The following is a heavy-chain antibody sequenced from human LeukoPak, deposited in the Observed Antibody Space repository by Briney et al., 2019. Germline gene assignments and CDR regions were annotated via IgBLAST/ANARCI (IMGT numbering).Heavy chain of an antibody. Sequence: SETLSLTCTVSGGSISSYYWSWIRQPAGKGLEWIGRIYTSGSTNYNPSLKSRVTMSVDTSKNQFSLKLSSVTAADTAVYYCASTLRIPSMLSGYVDVWGKGTTVTVSS. CDR3: ASTLRIPSMLSGYVDV. CDR2: IYTSGST. D-gene: IGHD3-10*02. J-gene: IGHJ6*03. V-gene: IGHV4-4*07. CDR1: GGSISSYY.